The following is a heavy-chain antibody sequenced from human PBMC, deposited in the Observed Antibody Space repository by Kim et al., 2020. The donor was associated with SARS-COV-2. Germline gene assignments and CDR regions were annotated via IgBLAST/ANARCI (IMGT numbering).Heavy chain of an antibody. CDR3: ARGDIRLEMATIGLDY. CDR1: GGTFSSYA. CDR2: IIPIFGTA. D-gene: IGHD5-12*01. J-gene: IGHJ4*02. Sequence: SVKVSCKASGGTFSSYAISWVRQAPGQGLEWMGGIIPIFGTANYAQKFQGRVTITADESTSTAYMELSSLRSEDTAVYYCARGDIRLEMATIGLDYWGQGTLVTVSS. V-gene: IGHV1-69*13.